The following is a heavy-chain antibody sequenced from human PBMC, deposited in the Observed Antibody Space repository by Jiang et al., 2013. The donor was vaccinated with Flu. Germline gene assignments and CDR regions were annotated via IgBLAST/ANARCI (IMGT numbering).Heavy chain of an antibody. CDR1: GGSISSGSYY. CDR3: ARDVVGDGGWFDP. J-gene: IGHJ5*02. CDR2: SIPWEH. D-gene: IGHD4-17*01. V-gene: IGHV4-61*02. Sequence: TCTVSGGSISSGSYYWSWIRQPAGKGLEWIGVSIPWEHQLQPSLKSRVTISVDTSKNQFSLKLSSVTAADTAVYYCARDVVGDGGWFDPWGQGTLVTVSS.